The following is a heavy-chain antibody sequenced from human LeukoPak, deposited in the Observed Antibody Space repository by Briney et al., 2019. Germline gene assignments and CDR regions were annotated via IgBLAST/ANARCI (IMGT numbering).Heavy chain of an antibody. CDR1: GFTFSGYG. V-gene: IGHV3-30*18. J-gene: IGHJ4*02. D-gene: IGHD1-26*01. CDR2: ISYDGSNK. Sequence: PGRSLRLSCAASGFTFSGYGMHWVRQAPGKGLEWVAFISYDGSNKYYADSMKGRFTISRDQSKNTLYLEMNSLRAEDTAVYYCAKRGNSGSHYYFDCWGQGTLVTVSS. CDR3: AKRGNSGSHYYFDC.